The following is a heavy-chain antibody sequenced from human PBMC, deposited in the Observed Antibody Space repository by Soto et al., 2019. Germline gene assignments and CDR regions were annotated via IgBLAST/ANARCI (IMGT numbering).Heavy chain of an antibody. CDR3: ASYSSGSYDY. J-gene: IGHJ4*03. CDR2: INSDGSST. V-gene: IGHV3-74*01. D-gene: IGHD6-19*01. Sequence: WSPGLVCAASGFTISSYWLHWLGQAPGKGLVWVSSINSDGSSTSYADSVKGRFTISRDNAKNTLYLQMNSLRAEDTAVYYCASYSSGSYDYWGQGTLVTVSP. CDR1: GFTISSYW.